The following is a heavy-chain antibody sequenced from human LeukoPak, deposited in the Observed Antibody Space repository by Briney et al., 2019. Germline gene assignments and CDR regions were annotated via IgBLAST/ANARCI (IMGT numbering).Heavy chain of an antibody. D-gene: IGHD5-18*01. J-gene: IGHJ3*02. CDR3: AREVRGYSYGHDAFDI. V-gene: IGHV1-2*02. CDR1: GYTFTGYY. CDR2: INPNSGGT. Sequence: ASVKVSCKASGYTFTGYYIHWVRQAPGQGLEWIGWINPNSGGTNYAQKFQGRVTMTRDTSISTAYMELSRLRSDDTAVYYCAREVRGYSYGHDAFDIWGQGTMVTASS.